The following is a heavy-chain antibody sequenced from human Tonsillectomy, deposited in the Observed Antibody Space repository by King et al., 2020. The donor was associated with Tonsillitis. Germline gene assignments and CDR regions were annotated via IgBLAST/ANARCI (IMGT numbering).Heavy chain of an antibody. CDR2: IISSSTDI. V-gene: IGHV3-21*01. D-gene: IGHD3-22*01. J-gene: IGHJ4*02. CDR1: GFTFSYYS. Sequence: QLVQSGGGLVKPGGALRLSCAASGFTFSYYSMNWGRQAPGKGLEWVSSIISSSTDIYYADSVKGRFTISRDNAKNSLYLQMNSLRAEDTSVYYCARGDYYDTSGFADYWGQGTLVTVSS. CDR3: ARGDYYDTSGFADY.